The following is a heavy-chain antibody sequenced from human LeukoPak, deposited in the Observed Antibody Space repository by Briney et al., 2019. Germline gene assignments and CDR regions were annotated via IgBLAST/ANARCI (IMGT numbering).Heavy chain of an antibody. D-gene: IGHD5-18*01. CDR1: GGSFSGYY. J-gene: IGHJ4*02. V-gene: IGHV4-34*01. Sequence: SETLSLTCAVYGGSFSGYYWSWIRQPPGEGLEWIGEINHSGSTNYNPSLKSRVTISVDTSKNQFSLKLSSVTAADTAVYYCARGPKYSYGPQGLDYWGQGTLVTVSS. CDR3: ARGPKYSYGPQGLDY. CDR2: INHSGST.